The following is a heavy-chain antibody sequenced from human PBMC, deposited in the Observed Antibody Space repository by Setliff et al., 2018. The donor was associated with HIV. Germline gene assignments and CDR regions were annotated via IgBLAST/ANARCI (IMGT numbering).Heavy chain of an antibody. CDR1: GGSMNIHY. V-gene: IGHV4-59*11. D-gene: IGHD3-16*02. CDR2: IYYSGST. Sequence: SETLSLTCTVSGGSMNIHYWSWIRQPPGKGLEWIGSIYYSGSTNYNPSLKSRVTISVDTSKNQFSLKLSSVTAADTAVYYCARAYYDHLWASYRFGYWGQGTLVTVSS. CDR3: ARAYYDHLWASYRFGY. J-gene: IGHJ4*02.